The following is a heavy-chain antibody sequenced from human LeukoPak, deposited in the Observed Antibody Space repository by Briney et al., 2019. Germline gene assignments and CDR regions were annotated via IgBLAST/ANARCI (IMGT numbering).Heavy chain of an antibody. CDR1: GFTFSSYG. D-gene: IGHD3-10*01. V-gene: IGHV3-23*01. Sequence: GGSLRLSCAASGFTFSSYGMSWVRQAPGKGLEWVSAISVGGGCTYYADSVKGRFTISRDNSKNTLYLQMNSLRAEDTAVYYSSKHQGVLSWFLPSNFDYWGQGTLVTVSS. CDR2: ISVGGGCT. CDR3: SKHQGVLSWFLPSNFDY. J-gene: IGHJ4*02.